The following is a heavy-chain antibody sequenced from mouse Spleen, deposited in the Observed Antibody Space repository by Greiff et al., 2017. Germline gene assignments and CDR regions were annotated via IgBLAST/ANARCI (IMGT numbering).Heavy chain of an antibody. CDR3: ARGELPLYAMDY. V-gene: IGHV1-42*01. D-gene: IGHD1-1*01. Sequence: VQLQQSGPELVKPGASVKISCKASGYSFTGYYMNWVKQSPEKSLEWIGEINPSTGGTTYNQKFKAKATLTVDKSSSTAYMQLKSLTSEDSAVYYCARGELPLYAMDYWGQGTSVTVSS. CDR1: GYSFTGYY. J-gene: IGHJ4*01. CDR2: INPSTGGT.